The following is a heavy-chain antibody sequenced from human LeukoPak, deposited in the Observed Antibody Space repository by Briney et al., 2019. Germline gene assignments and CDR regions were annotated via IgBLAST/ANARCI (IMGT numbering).Heavy chain of an antibody. Sequence: GRSLRLSCAASGFTFSSYGMHWVRQAPGKGLEWVSAISGSGGSTYYADSVKGRFTISRDNSKNTLYLQMNSLRAEDTAVYYCAKDPSIAARLFDYWGQGTLVTVSS. CDR2: ISGSGGST. D-gene: IGHD6-6*01. V-gene: IGHV3-23*01. CDR1: GFTFSSYG. CDR3: AKDPSIAARLFDY. J-gene: IGHJ4*02.